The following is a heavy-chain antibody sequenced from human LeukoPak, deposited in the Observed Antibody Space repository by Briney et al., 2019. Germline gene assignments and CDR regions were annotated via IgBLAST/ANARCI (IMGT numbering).Heavy chain of an antibody. CDR1: GFTFSIYD. CDR3: AKVCGSAGYVFDI. V-gene: IGHV3-23*01. CDR2: VSGSGCGT. J-gene: IGHJ3*02. Sequence: GGSLRLSCAASGFTFSIYDMSWVRQAPGKGLEWVSVVSGSGCGTNYADSVKGRFTISRDNSKNTLYLQMNSLRAEDTDIYYCAKVCGSAGYVFDIWGQGTMVTVSS.